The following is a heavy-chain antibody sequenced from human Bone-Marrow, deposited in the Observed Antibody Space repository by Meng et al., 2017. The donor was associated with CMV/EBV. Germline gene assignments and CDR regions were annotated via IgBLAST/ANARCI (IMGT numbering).Heavy chain of an antibody. CDR1: GGSFRGYY. J-gene: IGHJ4*02. CDR2: INHSGST. D-gene: IGHD1-26*01. Sequence: SQTLSLTRAVYGGSFRGYYWSWIRQPPGKGLEWMGEINHSGSTNYNPSLKSRVTISVDTSKNQFSLKLSSVTAADTAVYYCARGQDWSESYPSWGQGTLVTVSS. CDR3: ARGQDWSESYPS. V-gene: IGHV4-34*01.